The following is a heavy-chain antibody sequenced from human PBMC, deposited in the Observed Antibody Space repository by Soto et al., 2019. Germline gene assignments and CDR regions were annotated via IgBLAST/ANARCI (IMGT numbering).Heavy chain of an antibody. Sequence: SETLSLTCAVYGGSFSGYYWSWIRQPPGKGLEWIGEINHSGSTNYNPSLKSRVTISVDTSKNQFPLKLSPVTAADTAVYYCAREWELLDYWGQGTLVTVSS. CDR2: INHSGST. J-gene: IGHJ4*02. CDR3: AREWELLDY. V-gene: IGHV4-34*01. D-gene: IGHD1-26*01. CDR1: GGSFSGYY.